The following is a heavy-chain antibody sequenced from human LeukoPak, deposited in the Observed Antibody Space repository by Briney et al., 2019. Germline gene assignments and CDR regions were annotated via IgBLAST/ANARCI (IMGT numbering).Heavy chain of an antibody. V-gene: IGHV3-15*01. CDR2: IKSKNVGGTT. Sequence: PGGSLRLSCAASGFTFNNACMNWLRQAPGKELEWAGRIKSKNVGGTTDYAAPVKGRFTISRDDSKNTVYLQMNSLKIEDTAVYYCASHAAFDPWGQGTLVTVSS. CDR1: GFTFNNAC. CDR3: ASHAAFDP. J-gene: IGHJ5*02.